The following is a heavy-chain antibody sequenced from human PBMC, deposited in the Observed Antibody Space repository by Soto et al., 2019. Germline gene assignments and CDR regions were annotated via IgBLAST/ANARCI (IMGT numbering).Heavy chain of an antibody. V-gene: IGHV4-39*01. CDR3: ALIVAPRTGVDY. CDR2: IYYSGST. CDR1: GGSISSSSYY. D-gene: IGHD5-12*01. J-gene: IGHJ4*02. Sequence: PSETLSLTCTVSGGSISSSSYYWGWIRQPPGKGLEWIGSIYYSGSTYYNPSLKSRVTISVDTSKNQFSLKLSSVTAADTAVYYCALIVAPRTGVDYWGQGTLVTVSS.